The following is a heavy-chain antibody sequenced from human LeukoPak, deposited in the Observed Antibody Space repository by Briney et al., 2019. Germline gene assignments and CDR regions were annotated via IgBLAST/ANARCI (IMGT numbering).Heavy chain of an antibody. CDR3: ARHWGGNFGSGTHFVY. D-gene: IGHD3-10*01. Sequence: SETLSLTCTVSGGSIDGQYWSWIRQPPGKGLEWIGYIHSNGGTKYNPSLKSQFTMSVDTSKNQFSLKLDSVTAADTAVYYCARHWGGNFGSGTHFVYWGQGTLVTVSS. CDR2: IHSNGGT. CDR1: GGSIDGQY. J-gene: IGHJ4*02. V-gene: IGHV4-59*11.